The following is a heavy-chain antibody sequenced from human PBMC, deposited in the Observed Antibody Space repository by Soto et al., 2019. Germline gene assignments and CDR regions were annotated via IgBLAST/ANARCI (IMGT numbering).Heavy chain of an antibody. Sequence: LSLTCTVSGGSISTFYWSWVRQPAGKGLEWIGRISSSGSTSFNPSLESRVAMSVDTSKNHFSLNLSSVTAADMAVYYCAREGSYSAYNFAHGIQLWSFDFWGQGALVTVSS. CDR2: ISSSGST. J-gene: IGHJ4*02. V-gene: IGHV4-4*07. CDR1: GGSISTFY. D-gene: IGHD5-12*01. CDR3: AREGSYSAYNFAHGIQLWSFDF.